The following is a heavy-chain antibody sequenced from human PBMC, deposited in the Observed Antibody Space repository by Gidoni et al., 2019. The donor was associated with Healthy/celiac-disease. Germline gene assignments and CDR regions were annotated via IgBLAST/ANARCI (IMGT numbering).Heavy chain of an antibody. D-gene: IGHD3-10*01. Sequence: QITLKESGPTLVKPTQTLTLTCTFSGFSLSTSGVGVGWIRQPPGKALEWLALIYWDDDKRYSPSLKSRLTITKDTSKNQVVLTMTNMDPVDTATYYCAHSTYYYGSGSQYYFDYWGQGTLVTVSS. J-gene: IGHJ4*02. V-gene: IGHV2-5*02. CDR2: IYWDDDK. CDR1: GFSLSTSGVG. CDR3: AHSTYYYGSGSQYYFDY.